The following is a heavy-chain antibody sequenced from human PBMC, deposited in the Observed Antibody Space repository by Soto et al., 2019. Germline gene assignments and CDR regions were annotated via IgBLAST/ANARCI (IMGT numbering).Heavy chain of an antibody. Sequence: GASVKVSCKASGGTFSSYTISWVRQAPGQGLEWMGRIIPILGIANYAQKFQGRVTITADKSTSTAYMELSSLRSEDTAVYYCARVVNRYCSGGSCYADYWGQGTLVTVSS. CDR3: ARVVNRYCSGGSCYADY. CDR2: IIPILGIA. D-gene: IGHD2-15*01. J-gene: IGHJ4*02. CDR1: GGTFSSYT. V-gene: IGHV1-69*02.